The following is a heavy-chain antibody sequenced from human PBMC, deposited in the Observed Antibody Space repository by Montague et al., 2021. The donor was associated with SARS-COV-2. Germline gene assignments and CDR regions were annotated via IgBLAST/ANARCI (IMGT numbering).Heavy chain of an antibody. CDR3: ARLPPYRFNSNGHYYNAVDI. D-gene: IGHD3-22*01. J-gene: IGHJ3*02. CDR1: GGSIRSSGYY. V-gene: IGHV4-39*01. Sequence: SETLSLTCTVSGGSIRSSGYYWGWIRQPPGKGMEWIGSIYYSGNTYYSTSLQSRVTISVDTSKNQFSLRLNSMTAADTAVYYCARLPPYRFNSNGHYYNAVDIWGQGTMVTVSS. CDR2: IYYSGNT.